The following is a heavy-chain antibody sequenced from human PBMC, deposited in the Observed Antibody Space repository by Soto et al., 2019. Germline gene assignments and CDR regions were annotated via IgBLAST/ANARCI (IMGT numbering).Heavy chain of an antibody. V-gene: IGHV4-61*08. CDR3: ARYVTAPPSYFDP. CDR1: GGSIDSGDYY. Sequence: SETLSLTCTVSGGSIDSGDYYWSWIRQPPGKGLEWIGYVYYSGTTNYNPFLKSRVTLSLDKSKNQFSLKMNSVTAADTAVYYCARYVTAPPSYFDPWGQGTLVTVSS. CDR2: VYYSGTT. D-gene: IGHD1-26*01. J-gene: IGHJ5*02.